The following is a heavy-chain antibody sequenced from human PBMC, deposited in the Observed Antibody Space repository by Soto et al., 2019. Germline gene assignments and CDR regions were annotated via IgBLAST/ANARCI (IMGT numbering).Heavy chain of an antibody. J-gene: IGHJ5*02. D-gene: IGHD6-13*01. CDR3: ARDIAAAGSNWFDP. Sequence: SETLSLTCTVSGGSISSGGYYWSWIRQHPGKCLEWIGYIYYSGSTYYNPSLKSRVTISVDTSKNQFSLKLSSVTAADTAVYYCARDIAAAGSNWFDPWGQGTLVTVSS. V-gene: IGHV4-31*03. CDR1: GGSISSGGYY. CDR2: IYYSGST.